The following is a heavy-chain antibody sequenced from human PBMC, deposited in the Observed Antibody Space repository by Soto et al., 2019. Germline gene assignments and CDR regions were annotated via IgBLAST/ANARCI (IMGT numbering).Heavy chain of an antibody. D-gene: IGHD6-19*01. Sequence: QLRLQESGPGLVKPSETLSLSCTVSGGSITSSRSYWGWVRQPPGKGLEWIGSIFHSGSTLFNPSLKSRVPISIDTSNKQCSLKLSSVTAADTAVYYCARHPHTLAGENWFDPWGQGTLVTVSS. V-gene: IGHV4-39*01. CDR3: ARHPHTLAGENWFDP. CDR2: IFHSGST. CDR1: GGSITSSRSY. J-gene: IGHJ5*02.